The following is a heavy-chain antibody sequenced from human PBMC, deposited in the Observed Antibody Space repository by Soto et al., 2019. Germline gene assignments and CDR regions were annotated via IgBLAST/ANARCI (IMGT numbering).Heavy chain of an antibody. CDR3: TTYGGGNYPTSHFDN. Sequence: EVQLLESGGGLVQPGGSLRLSCAASGFTFSSYAMSWVRQAPRKGLEWVSTISGSDGSTFYANSVKGRFTISRDNSKNTLYLQVNSLRDEDTAVYYCTTYGGGNYPTSHFDNWGQGTLVTVSS. CDR1: GFTFSSYA. V-gene: IGHV3-23*01. J-gene: IGHJ4*02. D-gene: IGHD1-7*01. CDR2: ISGSDGST.